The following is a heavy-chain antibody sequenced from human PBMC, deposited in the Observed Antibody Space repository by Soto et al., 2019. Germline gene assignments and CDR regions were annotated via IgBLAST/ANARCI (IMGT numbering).Heavy chain of an antibody. V-gene: IGHV1-3*01. CDR1: GYTFTTYG. CDR2: INAANGDT. CDR3: ARDSEGVQVPGTGWFDP. J-gene: IGHJ5*02. Sequence: QVHLVQSGAEVKKPGASVKVSCEASGYTFTTYGIHWVRQAPGQRLEWMGWINAANGDTKYSQKFQGRVTITRDTSASTAYKELSSLRSEDTSVYYCARDSEGVQVPGTGWFDPWGQGTVVTVSS. D-gene: IGHD1-1*01.